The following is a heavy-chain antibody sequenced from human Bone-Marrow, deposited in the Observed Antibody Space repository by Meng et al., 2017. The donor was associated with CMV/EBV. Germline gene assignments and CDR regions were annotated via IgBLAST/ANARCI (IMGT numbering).Heavy chain of an antibody. D-gene: IGHD2-2*02. CDR1: GGSISSYY. CDR2: IYYSGST. CDR3: ARGGVVPAAILNY. J-gene: IGHJ4*02. V-gene: IGHV4-59*01. Sequence: SETLSLTCTVSGGSISSYYWSWIRQPPGKGLEWIGYIYYSGSTNYNPSLKSRVTISVDTSKNQFSLKLSSVTAADTAVYYCARGGVVPAAILNYWGQGTRVTFSS.